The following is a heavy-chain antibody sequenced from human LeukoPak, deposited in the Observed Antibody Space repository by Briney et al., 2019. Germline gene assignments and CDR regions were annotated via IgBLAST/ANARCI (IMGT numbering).Heavy chain of an antibody. CDR1: GYIFTSYF. V-gene: IGHV1-46*01. Sequence: GASLKVSCKASGYIFTSYFMHWVRQAPGQGLEWMGLINPSGGSTRYAQKFQGRVTMTRDMSTSTVYMELSSLRSEDTAVYYCARALPHRRLMDTTMEQHWFDPWGQGTLVTVSS. CDR3: ARALPHRRLMDTTMEQHWFDP. J-gene: IGHJ5*02. D-gene: IGHD5-18*01. CDR2: INPSGGST.